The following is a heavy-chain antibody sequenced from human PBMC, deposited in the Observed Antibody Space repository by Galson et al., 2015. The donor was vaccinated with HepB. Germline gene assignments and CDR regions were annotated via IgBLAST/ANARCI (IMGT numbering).Heavy chain of an antibody. CDR2: ITSSSTYT. V-gene: IGHV3-11*06. Sequence: SLRLSCAASGFTFRDDYMSWIRQAPGKGLEWVSYITSSSTYTNYADSVKGRFTISRDNAKNSLYLQMNSLRGEDTAVYYCARGNGDSHDYWGQGTLVTVSS. D-gene: IGHD4-17*01. CDR1: GFTFRDDY. J-gene: IGHJ4*02. CDR3: ARGNGDSHDY.